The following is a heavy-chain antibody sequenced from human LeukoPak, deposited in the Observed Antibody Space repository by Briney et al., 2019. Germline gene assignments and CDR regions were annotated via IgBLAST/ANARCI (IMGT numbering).Heavy chain of an antibody. CDR3: ASSVTTMAHWFDP. D-gene: IGHD4-17*01. J-gene: IGHJ5*02. CDR2: ISWNSGSI. CDR1: GFTFDDYA. Sequence: GRSLRLSCAASGFTFDDYAMHWVRQAPGKGLEWVSGISWNSGSIGYADSVKGRFTISRDNAKNSLYLQMNSLRAEDTAVYYCASSVTTMAHWFDPWGQGTLVTVSS. V-gene: IGHV3-9*01.